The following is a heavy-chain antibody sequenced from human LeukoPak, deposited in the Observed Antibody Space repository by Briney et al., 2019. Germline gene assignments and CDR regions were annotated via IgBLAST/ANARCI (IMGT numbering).Heavy chain of an antibody. Sequence: GGSLRLSCAASGFTFSSYAMSWVRQAPGKGLEWVSAISGSGGSTYYADSVKGRFTISRDNSKNTLYLQMNSLRAEDTAVYYCAKWLPPGPSYYYYGMDVWGQGTTVTVSS. J-gene: IGHJ6*02. CDR2: ISGSGGST. CDR1: GFTFSSYA. CDR3: AKWLPPGPSYYYYGMDV. D-gene: IGHD3-10*01. V-gene: IGHV3-23*01.